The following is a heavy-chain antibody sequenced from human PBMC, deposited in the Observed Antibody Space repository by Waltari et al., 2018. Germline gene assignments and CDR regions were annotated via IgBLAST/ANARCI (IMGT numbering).Heavy chain of an antibody. Sequence: STNYNPSLKSRVTISVDTSKNQFSLKLSSVTAADTAVYYCAREPGNDAFDIWGQGTMVTVSS. J-gene: IGHJ3*02. V-gene: IGHV4-59*01. CDR3: AREPGNDAFDI. D-gene: IGHD2-2*01. CDR2: ST.